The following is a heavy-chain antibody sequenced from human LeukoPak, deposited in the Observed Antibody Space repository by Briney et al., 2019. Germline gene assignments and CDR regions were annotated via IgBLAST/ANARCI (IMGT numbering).Heavy chain of an antibody. V-gene: IGHV4-39*07. CDR1: GGSISSSSYY. CDR3: ARGPDTVTTNYYYGMDV. D-gene: IGHD4-17*01. Sequence: SETLSLTCTVSGGSISSSSYYWGWIRQPPGKGLEWIGSIYYSGSTYYNPSLKSRVTISVDTSKNQFSLKLSSVTAADTAVYYCARGPDTVTTNYYYGMDVWGQGTTVTVSS. J-gene: IGHJ6*02. CDR2: IYYSGST.